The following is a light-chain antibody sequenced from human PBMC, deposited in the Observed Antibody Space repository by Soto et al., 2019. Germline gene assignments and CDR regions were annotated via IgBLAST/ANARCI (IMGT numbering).Light chain of an antibody. CDR3: QKYNSASS. Sequence: DLQMTQSPSSLSASVGDRVTITCRASQGISNYLAWYQQKPGKVPKLLIYAASTLQSGVPSRFSGSGSGTDFTLTISSLQPEDVATYYCQKYNSASSFGPGTKVDIK. CDR2: AAS. J-gene: IGKJ3*01. V-gene: IGKV1-27*01. CDR1: QGISNY.